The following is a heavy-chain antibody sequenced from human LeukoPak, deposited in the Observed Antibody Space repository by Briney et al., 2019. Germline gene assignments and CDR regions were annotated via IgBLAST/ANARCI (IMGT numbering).Heavy chain of an antibody. J-gene: IGHJ6*02. Sequence: GESLQISCKSSGYSFTSYWIGWVRQMPGKGLEWMGIIYPGDSDTRYSPSFQGQVTTSADKSISTAYLQWSSLKASDTATYYCATFLPAQRRGVVWGQGTTVTVSS. CDR1: GYSFTSYW. CDR3: ATFLPAQRRGVV. V-gene: IGHV5-51*01. CDR2: IYPGDSDT. D-gene: IGHD3-10*01.